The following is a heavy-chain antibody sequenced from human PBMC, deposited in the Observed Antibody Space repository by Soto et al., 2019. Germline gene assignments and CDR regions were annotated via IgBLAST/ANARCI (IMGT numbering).Heavy chain of an antibody. D-gene: IGHD5-18*01. CDR2: ISYDGGLQ. CDR1: GFTFTSYG. J-gene: IGHJ4*02. CDR3: VSDRGYGHASVPYS. V-gene: IGHV3-30*03. Sequence: QAHLVESGGGVVQPGRSLRLSCAASGFTFTSYGMHWVRQAPGTRLEWVAVISYDGGLQHYADSVKGRFTISRDNSKNMVHLQMNSLRAEDTAVYYCVSDRGYGHASVPYSWGQGTLVSVSS.